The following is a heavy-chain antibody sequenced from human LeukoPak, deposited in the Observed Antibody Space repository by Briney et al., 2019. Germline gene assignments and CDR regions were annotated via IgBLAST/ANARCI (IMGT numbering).Heavy chain of an antibody. Sequence: PGGSLRLSCAASGFTVSGTHMSWVRQAPGKGLEWVSAMYTGGTTYYADSVTGRFTVSRDTSRNTLFLHMNRLRAEDTAVYYCAGEVESANWYFDLWGRGTLVTVSS. D-gene: IGHD1-1*01. CDR3: AGEVESANWYFDL. J-gene: IGHJ2*01. CDR2: MYTGGTT. CDR1: GFTVSGTH. V-gene: IGHV3-66*01.